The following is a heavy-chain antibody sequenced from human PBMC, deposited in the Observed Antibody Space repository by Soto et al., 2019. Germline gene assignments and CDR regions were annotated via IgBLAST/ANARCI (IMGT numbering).Heavy chain of an antibody. Sequence: PSETLALSCSVSGGSISGYYWSGSGQPPGKGLEWIGYIYYSGSTNYNPSLKSRVTISVDTSKNQFSLKLSSVTAADTAVYYCAREGFGEDYYYGMDVWGQGTTVTVSS. CDR1: GGSISGYY. V-gene: IGHV4-59*01. CDR2: IYYSGST. CDR3: AREGFGEDYYYGMDV. J-gene: IGHJ6*02. D-gene: IGHD3-10*01.